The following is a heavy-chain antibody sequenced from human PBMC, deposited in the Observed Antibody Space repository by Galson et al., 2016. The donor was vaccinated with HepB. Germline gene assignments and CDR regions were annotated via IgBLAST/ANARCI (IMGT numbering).Heavy chain of an antibody. D-gene: IGHD2-21*02. V-gene: IGHV4-59*11. CDR3: AKYNVDFGDNSFDF. Sequence: SETLSLTCTVSGDSIRSHFWTWIRQPPGKGLEWIGYVYHSGSARSNPSLKSRFTMSVDTSKNQFSLNLTSVTAADTAVYYCAKYNVDFGDNSFDFWGQGTLVTVSS. J-gene: IGHJ4*02. CDR1: GDSIRSHF. CDR2: VYHSGSA.